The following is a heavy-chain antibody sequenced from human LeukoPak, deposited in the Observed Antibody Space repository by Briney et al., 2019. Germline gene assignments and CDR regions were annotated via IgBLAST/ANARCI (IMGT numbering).Heavy chain of an antibody. D-gene: IGHD6-19*01. Sequence: SETLSLTCTVSGGSISSYYWSWIRQPPGKGLEWIGYIYYSGSTNYNPSLKSRVTISVDTSKNQFSLKLSSVTAADTAVYYCARDRDYSSGWYGDAVDIWGQGTMVTVSS. J-gene: IGHJ3*02. CDR1: GGSISSYY. CDR3: ARDRDYSSGWYGDAVDI. V-gene: IGHV4-59*01. CDR2: IYYSGST.